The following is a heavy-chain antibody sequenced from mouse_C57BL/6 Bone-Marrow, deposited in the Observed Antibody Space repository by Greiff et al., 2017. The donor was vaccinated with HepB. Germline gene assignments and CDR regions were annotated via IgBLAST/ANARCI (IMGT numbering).Heavy chain of an antibody. V-gene: IGHV5-2*01. Sequence: EVQRVESGGGLVQPGESLKLSCESYEYEFPSYDMSWVRQTPEKRLELVAAINSDGGSTYYPDTMERRFIISRDNTKKTLYLQKSSLRSEYTALYYCARRLRRASAWYAYWGHGTLVTVSA. CDR3: ARRLRRASAWYAY. D-gene: IGHD2-2*01. CDR2: INSDGGST. CDR1: EYEFPSYD. J-gene: IGHJ3*01.